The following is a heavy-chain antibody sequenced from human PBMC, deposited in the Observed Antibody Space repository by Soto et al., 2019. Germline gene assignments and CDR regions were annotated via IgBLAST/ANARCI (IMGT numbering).Heavy chain of an antibody. CDR3: ASGTKIVVVAASHWYFDL. V-gene: IGHV1-69*02. CDR2: IIPILGIA. CDR1: GGTFSSYT. Sequence: QVQLVQSGAEVKKPGSSVKVSCKASGGTFSSYTISWVRQAPGQGLEWMGRIIPILGIANYAQKFQGRVTITADKSTSTAYMELSSLRSEDTAVYYCASGTKIVVVAASHWYFDLWGRGTLVTVSS. J-gene: IGHJ2*01. D-gene: IGHD2-15*01.